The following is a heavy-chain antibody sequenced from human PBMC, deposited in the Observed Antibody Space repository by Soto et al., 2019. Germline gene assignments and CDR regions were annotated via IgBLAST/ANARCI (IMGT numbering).Heavy chain of an antibody. Sequence: ASVKVSCKASGYTFTTYGIIWVRQAPGQGLEWMGWINPNSGSTYYADSVKGRFTISRDNSKNTLYLQMNSLRAEDTAVYYCAREDILTGPAYWGQGTLVNVS. CDR3: AREDILTGPAY. D-gene: IGHD3-9*01. J-gene: IGHJ4*02. CDR2: INPNSGST. CDR1: GYTFTTYG. V-gene: IGHV1-18*01.